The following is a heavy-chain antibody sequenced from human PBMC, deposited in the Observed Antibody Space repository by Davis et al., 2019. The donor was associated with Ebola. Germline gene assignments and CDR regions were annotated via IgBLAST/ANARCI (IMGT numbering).Heavy chain of an antibody. D-gene: IGHD3-16*01. Sequence: GESLKISCAASGFTFSSYSMNWVRQAPGKGLEWVSYISSSSSTIYYADSVKGRFTISRDNAKNSLYLQMNSLRAEDTAVYYCASTFVGQLGTYYYYGMDVWGQGTTVTVSS. CDR3: ASTFVGQLGTYYYYGMDV. CDR2: ISSSSSTI. J-gene: IGHJ6*02. CDR1: GFTFSSYS. V-gene: IGHV3-48*01.